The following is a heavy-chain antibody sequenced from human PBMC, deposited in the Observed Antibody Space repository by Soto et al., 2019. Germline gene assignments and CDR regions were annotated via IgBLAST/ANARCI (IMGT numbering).Heavy chain of an antibody. V-gene: IGHV4-30-4*01. J-gene: IGHJ4*02. CDR2: IYYSGST. D-gene: IGHD6-6*01. CDR3: ARVRDSSSSEHDY. CDR1: GGSISSGDYY. Sequence: PSETLSLTCTVSGGSISSGDYYWSWIRQPPGKGLEWIGYIYYSGSTYYNPSLKSRVTISVDTSKNQFSLKLSSVTAADTAVYYCARVRDSSSSEHDYWGQGTLVTVSS.